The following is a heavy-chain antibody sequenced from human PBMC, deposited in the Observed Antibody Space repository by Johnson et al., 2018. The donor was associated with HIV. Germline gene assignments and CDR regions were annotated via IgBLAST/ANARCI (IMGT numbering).Heavy chain of an antibody. V-gene: IGHV3-30*02. D-gene: IGHD6-6*01. Sequence: FTISRDNSKNTLYLQMNSLRAEDTAIYYCAKDLRIAARPGDGFDIWGQGTMVTVSS. J-gene: IGHJ3*02. CDR3: AKDLRIAARPGDGFDI.